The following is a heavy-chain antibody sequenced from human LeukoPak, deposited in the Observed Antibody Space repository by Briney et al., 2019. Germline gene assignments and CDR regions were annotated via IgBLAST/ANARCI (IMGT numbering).Heavy chain of an antibody. Sequence: PSASVKVSCKASGYTFTGYYMHWVRQAPGQGLEWMGWINPNSGGTNYAQKFQGRVTMTRDTSISTAYMELSRLRSDDTAVYYCAKADSIVVVPAALPGNFDYWGQGTLVSVSS. CDR2: INPNSGGT. D-gene: IGHD2-2*01. J-gene: IGHJ4*02. CDR3: AKADSIVVVPAALPGNFDY. CDR1: GYTFTGYY. V-gene: IGHV1-2*02.